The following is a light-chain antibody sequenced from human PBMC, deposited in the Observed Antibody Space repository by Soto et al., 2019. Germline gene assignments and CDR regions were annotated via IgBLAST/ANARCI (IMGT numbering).Light chain of an antibody. CDR2: YNN. Sequence: QPVLTQPPSASGTPGQRVTISCSGSSSNIGSNTVNWYQQLPGTAPTLLIYYNNQRPSGVPDRSSGSKSGTSASLAISGLQSEDEAHYYCAAWDDSLYGWVFGGGTKLTVL. V-gene: IGLV1-44*01. CDR1: SSNIGSNT. CDR3: AAWDDSLYGWV. J-gene: IGLJ3*02.